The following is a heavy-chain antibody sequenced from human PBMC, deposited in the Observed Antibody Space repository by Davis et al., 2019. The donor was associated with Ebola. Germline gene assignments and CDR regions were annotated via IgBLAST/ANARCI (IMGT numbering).Heavy chain of an antibody. CDR3: ATLLPAAIGFDY. D-gene: IGHD2-2*02. V-gene: IGHV4-39*01. J-gene: IGHJ4*02. CDR1: GGSISSSSYY. Sequence: PSETLSLTCTVSGGSISSSSYYWGWIRQPPGKGLEWIGSIYYSGSTYYNPSLKSRVTISVDTSKNQFSLKLSSVTAADTAVYYCATLLPAAIGFDYWGQGTLVTVSS. CDR2: IYYSGST.